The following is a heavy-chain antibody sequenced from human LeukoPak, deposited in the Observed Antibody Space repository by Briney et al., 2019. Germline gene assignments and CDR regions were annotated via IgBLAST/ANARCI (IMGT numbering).Heavy chain of an antibody. D-gene: IGHD6-6*01. CDR1: SGSISNYY. J-gene: IGHJ6*03. Sequence: PSETLSLTCTVSSGSISNYYWSWIRQPPGKRLECIGYIYYTGSTNYNPSLKSRVIISVDTSKNQFSLKLSSVTAADTAVYYCARRAARLSYYYYMDVWGKGTTVTVSS. CDR2: IYYTGST. CDR3: ARRAARLSYYYYMDV. V-gene: IGHV4-59*01.